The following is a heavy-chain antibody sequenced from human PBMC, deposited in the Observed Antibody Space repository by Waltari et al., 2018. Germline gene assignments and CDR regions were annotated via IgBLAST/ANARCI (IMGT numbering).Heavy chain of an antibody. J-gene: IGHJ3*02. Sequence: QVQLLESGGRVVQPGGSLRLSCATSGLIFNPSGMHWVRQTPGKGLEWVAFIRYDGSFKDYADSVNGRFSISRDNSKNTLYLQMNDLRPEDTALYYCAKDGDYSLPGYDAFDIWGQGTMVTVSP. CDR2: IRYDGSFK. V-gene: IGHV3-30*02. CDR1: GLIFNPSG. CDR3: AKDGDYSLPGYDAFDI. D-gene: IGHD4-17*01.